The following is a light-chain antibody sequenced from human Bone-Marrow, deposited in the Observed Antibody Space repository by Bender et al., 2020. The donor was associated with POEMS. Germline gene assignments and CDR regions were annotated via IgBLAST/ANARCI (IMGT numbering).Light chain of an antibody. Sequence: QSALTQPASVSGSPGQSITISCTGTSSDVGSNNYVSWYQQHPGRAPKLMIYEVTYRPSGVSNRFSGSKSGNTASLTISGLQAEDEADYFCSSYASSTTWLFGGGTKLTVL. CDR3: SSYASSTTWL. CDR1: SSDVGSNNY. J-gene: IGLJ2*01. V-gene: IGLV2-14*01. CDR2: EVT.